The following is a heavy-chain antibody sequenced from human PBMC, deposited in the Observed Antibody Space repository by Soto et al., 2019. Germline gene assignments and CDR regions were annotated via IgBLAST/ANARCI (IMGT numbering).Heavy chain of an antibody. Sequence: PGESLKISCKGSGYSFTSYWIGWVRQMPGKGLEWMGIIYPGDSDTRYSPSFQGQVTISADKSISTAYLQWSSLKASDTAMCYCARLDSTSRGFEAAAETGYYYGMDVWGQGTTVTVSS. D-gene: IGHD6-13*01. CDR2: IYPGDSDT. V-gene: IGHV5-51*01. CDR3: ARLDSTSRGFEAAAETGYYYGMDV. J-gene: IGHJ6*02. CDR1: GYSFTSYW.